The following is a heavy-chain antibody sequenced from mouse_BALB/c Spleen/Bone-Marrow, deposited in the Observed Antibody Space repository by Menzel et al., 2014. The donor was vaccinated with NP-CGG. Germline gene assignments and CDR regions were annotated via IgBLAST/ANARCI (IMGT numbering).Heavy chain of an antibody. J-gene: IGHJ2*01. CDR3: ARDLDY. CDR1: GYTFTDYA. Sequence: VQLQQSGAELARPGVSVKISCKGSGYTFTDYAVHWVKPSHAKSLEWIGVISTYYGDATYNQKFKGKATMTVDKSSSTAYMDLARLASEDSAIYYCARDLDYWGQGTTLTVSS. V-gene: IGHV1S137*01. CDR2: ISTYYGDA.